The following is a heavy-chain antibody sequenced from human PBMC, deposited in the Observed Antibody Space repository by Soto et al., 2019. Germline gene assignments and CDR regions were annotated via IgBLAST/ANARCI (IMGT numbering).Heavy chain of an antibody. CDR2: ISYDGSNK. Sequence: QVQLVESGGGVVQPGRSLRLSCAASGFTFSSYAMHWVRQAPGKGLEWVAVISYDGSNKYYADSVKGRFTISRDNSKNTPYLQMNSLRAEDTAVYYCARAALEMATIDYWGQGTLVTVSS. V-gene: IGHV3-30-3*01. CDR3: ARAALEMATIDY. D-gene: IGHD5-12*01. J-gene: IGHJ4*02. CDR1: GFTFSSYA.